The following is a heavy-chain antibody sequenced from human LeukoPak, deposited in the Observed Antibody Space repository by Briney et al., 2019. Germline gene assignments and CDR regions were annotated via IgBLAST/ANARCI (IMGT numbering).Heavy chain of an antibody. CDR2: ISHSGST. Sequence: SETLSLTCAVYGGSFSGYYWSWIRQPPGKGLEWIGEISHSGSTNYNPSLKSRVTISVDTSKNHFSPNLSSVTAADTAVYYCARLLRFSPYFDYWGQGTLVTVSS. V-gene: IGHV4-34*01. CDR1: GGSFSGYY. D-gene: IGHD3-3*01. J-gene: IGHJ4*02. CDR3: ARLLRFSPYFDY.